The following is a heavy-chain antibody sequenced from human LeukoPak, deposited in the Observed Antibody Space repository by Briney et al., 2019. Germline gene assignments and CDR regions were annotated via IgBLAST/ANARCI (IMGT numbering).Heavy chain of an antibody. Sequence: GASVKVSCKASGYTFTGYYLHWVRQAPGQGLEWMGWINANDGSTNYAQNFQDRVTMTRDTSINTADLELSRLKSGDTAIYYCARDVTLRARSSLIYFDYWGQGSLVTVSS. CDR3: ARDVTLRARSSLIYFDY. CDR2: INANDGST. D-gene: IGHD6-6*01. V-gene: IGHV1-2*02. J-gene: IGHJ4*02. CDR1: GYTFTGYY.